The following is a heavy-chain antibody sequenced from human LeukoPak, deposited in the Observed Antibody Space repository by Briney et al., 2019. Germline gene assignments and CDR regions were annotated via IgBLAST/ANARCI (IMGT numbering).Heavy chain of an antibody. Sequence: SETLSLTCTVSDVSVSTYYWSWIRQPPGKGLEWIGYIYYSGSTNYNPSLKSRVTISVDTSKNQFSLKLSSVTAADTAVYYCARGYCSGGSCYSQSYSAFDIWGQGTMVTVSS. D-gene: IGHD2-15*01. J-gene: IGHJ3*02. CDR1: DVSVSTYY. CDR2: IYYSGST. V-gene: IGHV4-59*02. CDR3: ARGYCSGGSCYSQSYSAFDI.